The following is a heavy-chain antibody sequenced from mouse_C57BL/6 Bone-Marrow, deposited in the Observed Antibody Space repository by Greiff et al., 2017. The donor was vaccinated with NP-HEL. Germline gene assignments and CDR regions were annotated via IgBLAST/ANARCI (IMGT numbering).Heavy chain of an antibody. D-gene: IGHD1-1*01. V-gene: IGHV2-5*01. CDR2: IWRGGST. CDR3: AKNVERPTPSVVLYAMDY. Sequence: QVQLQQSGPGLVQPSQSLSITCTVSGFSLTSYGVHWVRQSPGKGLEWLGVIWRGGSTDYNAAFMSRLSITKDNSKSQVFFKMNRLQADDTAIYYCAKNVERPTPSVVLYAMDYWGQGTSVTVSS. CDR1: GFSLTSYG. J-gene: IGHJ4*01.